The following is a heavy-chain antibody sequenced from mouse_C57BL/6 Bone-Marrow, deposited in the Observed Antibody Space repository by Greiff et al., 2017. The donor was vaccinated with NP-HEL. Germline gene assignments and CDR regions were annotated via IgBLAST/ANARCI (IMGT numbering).Heavy chain of an antibody. Sequence: EVQVVESGGGLVKPGGSLKLSCAASGFTFSSYAMSWVRQTPEKRLEWVATISDGGSYTYYPDNVKGRFPISRDNAKNNLYLQMSHLKSEDTAMYYCARDSTTAFDYWGQGTTLTVSS. CDR1: GFTFSSYA. CDR2: ISDGGSYT. D-gene: IGHD1-2*01. CDR3: ARDSTTAFDY. J-gene: IGHJ2*01. V-gene: IGHV5-4*01.